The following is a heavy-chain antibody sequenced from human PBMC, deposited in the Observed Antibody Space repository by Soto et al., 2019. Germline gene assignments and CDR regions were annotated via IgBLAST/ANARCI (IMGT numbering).Heavy chain of an antibody. Sequence: SETLSLTCVVSGGSLSDYFWSWIRQPPGMALEWIGEINHLGSINYNPSLKSRVTMSVDTSKNQFSLTLNSVTAADTAAYYCARVNYYGSGSYYILSSIYIDYSGQGTLVTVSS. CDR1: GGSLSDYF. V-gene: IGHV4-34*01. J-gene: IGHJ4*02. D-gene: IGHD3-10*01. CDR2: INHLGSI. CDR3: ARVNYYGSGSYYILSSIYIDY.